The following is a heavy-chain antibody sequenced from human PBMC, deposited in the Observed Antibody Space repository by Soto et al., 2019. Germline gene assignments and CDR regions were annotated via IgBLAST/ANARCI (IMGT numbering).Heavy chain of an antibody. CDR1: GYSFTNND. CDR2: MNPGSGDT. J-gene: IGHJ5*02. CDR3: AKMATFGSLNWFDP. D-gene: IGHD3-16*01. V-gene: IGHV1-8*01. Sequence: ASVKVSCRASGYSFTNNDVTWVRQATGQGLEWMGWMNPGSGDTGYAQKFQGRVTMTRDISIATAYMELSSLRSDDTAIYYCAKMATFGSLNWFDPWGQGTLVTVSS.